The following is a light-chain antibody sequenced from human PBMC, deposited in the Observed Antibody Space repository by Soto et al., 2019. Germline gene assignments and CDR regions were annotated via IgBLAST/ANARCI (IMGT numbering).Light chain of an antibody. CDR3: QQYDNLPLT. J-gene: IGKJ4*01. CDR1: RDISNY. Sequence: DLPMTQSPSSLSASVGDRVSITCQASRDISNYLNWYQQKPGKAPKLLIYDASNLETGVPSRFSGSGSGTDFTFTIRSLQPEDIATYYCQQYDNLPLTFGGGTKVEIK. CDR2: DAS. V-gene: IGKV1-33*01.